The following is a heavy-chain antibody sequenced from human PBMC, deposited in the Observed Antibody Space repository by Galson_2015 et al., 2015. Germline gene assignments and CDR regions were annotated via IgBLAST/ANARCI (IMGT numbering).Heavy chain of an antibody. CDR2: IKQDGSEK. Sequence: SLRLSCAASGFTFSSYWMSWVRQAPGKGLEWVANIKQDGSEKYYVDSVKGRFTISRDNAKNSLYLQMNSLRAEDTAVYYCARGPQNAWNLEYCFSGMEVWGQGTTVTVSS. D-gene: IGHD1-1*01. J-gene: IGHJ6*02. CDR3: ARGPQNAWNLEYCFSGMEV. V-gene: IGHV3-7*05. CDR1: GFTFSSYW.